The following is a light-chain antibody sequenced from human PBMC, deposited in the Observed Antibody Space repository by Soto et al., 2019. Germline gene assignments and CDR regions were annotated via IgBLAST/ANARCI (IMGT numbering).Light chain of an antibody. V-gene: IGLV2-11*01. CDR3: CSYAGTYTWV. Sequence: QSVLTQPRSVSGSPGQSVTISCTGTSSDVGAYNYVSWYQQHPGKAPKLMIYDVTKRPSGVPDRFSGSKSANTASLTISGLQADDETDYFCCSYAGTYTWVFGGGTKLTVL. CDR2: DVT. J-gene: IGLJ3*02. CDR1: SSDVGAYNY.